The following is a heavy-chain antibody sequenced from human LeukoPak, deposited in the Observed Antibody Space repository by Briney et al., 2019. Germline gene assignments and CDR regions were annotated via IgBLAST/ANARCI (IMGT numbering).Heavy chain of an antibody. J-gene: IGHJ4*02. CDR1: VFRISNSA. V-gene: IGHV3-23*01. Sequence: GGALRLSCAASVFRISNSAVSGVPRARGRGVEGVSLIVASSVSAFYADSVKGRLTIARDSSKNTLYLQMDSQRAEDMAVYYCAKGAYDYIEMGYFDYCGQGTLVTVSS. D-gene: IGHD5-12*01. CDR2: IVASSVSA. CDR3: AKGAYDYIEMGYFDY.